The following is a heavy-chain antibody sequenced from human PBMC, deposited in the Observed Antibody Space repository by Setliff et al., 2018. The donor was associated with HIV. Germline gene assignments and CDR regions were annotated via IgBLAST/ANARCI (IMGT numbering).Heavy chain of an antibody. CDR1: GFSFRSAW. CDR2: IRSNGVT. CDR3: IFYYYGYPY. J-gene: IGHJ4*02. V-gene: IGHV3-15*07. Sequence: GGSLRLSCAASGFSFRSAWMNWLRQAPGRGPEWVGLIRSNGVTEYAASVKGRFTVSRDDSKNSLYLQMNSLNTEDTATYYGIFYYYGYPYWGQGTLVTVSS. D-gene: IGHD3-10*01.